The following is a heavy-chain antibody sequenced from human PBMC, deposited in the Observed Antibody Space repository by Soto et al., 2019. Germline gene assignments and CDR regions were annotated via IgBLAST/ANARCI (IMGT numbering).Heavy chain of an antibody. J-gene: IGHJ4*02. V-gene: IGHV4-61*01. Sequence: PSETLSLTCTVSRGSVSSGSYYWSWIRQPPGKGLEWIGYIYYSGSTNYNPSLKSRVTISVDTSKNQFSLKLSSVTAADTSVYYCARVGPSGPNPYWGQGTLVTVST. CDR1: RGSVSSGSYY. D-gene: IGHD1-1*01. CDR2: IYYSGST. CDR3: ARVGPSGPNPY.